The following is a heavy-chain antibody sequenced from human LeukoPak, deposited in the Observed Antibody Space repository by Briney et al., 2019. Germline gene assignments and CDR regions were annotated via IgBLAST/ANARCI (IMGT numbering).Heavy chain of an antibody. CDR2: IYYSGST. Sequence: SETLSLTCTVSGGSISSSSYYWGWIRQPPGKGLEWIGSIYYSGSTYYNPSLKSRVTISVDTSKNQFSLKLSSVTAADTAVYYCARGGYDFWSGYYSMDYWGQGTLVTVSS. CDR1: GGSISSSSYY. D-gene: IGHD3-3*01. J-gene: IGHJ4*02. CDR3: ARGGYDFWSGYYSMDY. V-gene: IGHV4-39*07.